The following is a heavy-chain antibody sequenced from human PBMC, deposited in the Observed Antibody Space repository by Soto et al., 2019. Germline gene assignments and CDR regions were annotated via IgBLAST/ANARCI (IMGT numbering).Heavy chain of an antibody. Sequence: SETLSLTCTVSGGSISSYYWSWIRQPPGKGLEWIGYIYYSGSTNYNPSLKSRVTISVDTSKNQLSLKLSSVTAADTAVYYCARERVAAAGKGWFDPWGQGTLVTVSS. J-gene: IGHJ5*02. CDR1: GGSISSYY. CDR3: ARERVAAAGKGWFDP. D-gene: IGHD6-13*01. V-gene: IGHV4-59*01. CDR2: IYYSGST.